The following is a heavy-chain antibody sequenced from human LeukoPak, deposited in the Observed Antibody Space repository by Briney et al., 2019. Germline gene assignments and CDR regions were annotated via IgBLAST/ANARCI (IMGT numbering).Heavy chain of an antibody. CDR1: GYTFTGYY. CDR3: ARDWYRGITMVRGVITNWFDP. V-gene: IGHV1-2*02. D-gene: IGHD3-10*01. J-gene: IGHJ5*02. Sequence: ASVKVSCKASGYTFTGYYMHWVRQAPGQGLEWMGWINPNSGGTNYAQKFQGRVTMTRDTSISTAYMELSRLRSDDTAVYYCARDWYRGITMVRGVITNWFDPWGQGTLITVSS. CDR2: INPNSGGT.